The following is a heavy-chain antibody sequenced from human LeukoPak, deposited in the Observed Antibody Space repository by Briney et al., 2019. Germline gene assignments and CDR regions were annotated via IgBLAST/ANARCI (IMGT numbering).Heavy chain of an antibody. J-gene: IGHJ4*01. CDR1: GGSLSGYY. V-gene: IGHV4-34*01. CDR3: AREVLVTGRTTFDY. D-gene: IGHD3-9*01. Sequence: PQTLSLTCAVYGGSLSGYYWSWIVQPPSKRLEWSGGINHSGSTNYNPSLKPRVTISVDTSKHQCSLKLSSVTASDTPVYYCAREVLVTGRTTFDYWGQGTLVSVSS. CDR2: INHSGST.